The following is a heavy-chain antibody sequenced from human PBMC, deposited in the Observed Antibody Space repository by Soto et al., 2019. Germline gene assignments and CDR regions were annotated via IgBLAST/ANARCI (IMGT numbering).Heavy chain of an antibody. D-gene: IGHD6-13*01. J-gene: IGHJ4*02. CDR1: GFTFSSYA. V-gene: IGHV3-30-3*01. Sequence: QVQLVESGGGVVQPGRSLRLSCAASGFTFSSYAMHWVRQAPGKGLEWVAVISYDGSNKYYADSVKGRFTISRDNSKNTLYLQMNSLRAEDTAVYYCARDFRRTTIAAAAYYFDYWGQGTLVTVSS. CDR2: ISYDGSNK. CDR3: ARDFRRTTIAAAAYYFDY.